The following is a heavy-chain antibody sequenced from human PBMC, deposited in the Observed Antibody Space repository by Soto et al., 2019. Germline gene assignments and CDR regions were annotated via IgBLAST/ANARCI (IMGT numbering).Heavy chain of an antibody. CDR3: AYGSGSLDY. Sequence: QVQLVESGGGVVQPGRSLRLSCAASGFTFSSYGMHWVRQAPGKGLEWVAVIWYDGSNKYYADSVKGRFTMSRDNSKNTLYLHMNRLRAEDTAVYYCAYGSGSLDYWGQGTLVTVSS. CDR2: IWYDGSNK. J-gene: IGHJ4*02. CDR1: GFTFSSYG. V-gene: IGHV3-33*01. D-gene: IGHD3-10*01.